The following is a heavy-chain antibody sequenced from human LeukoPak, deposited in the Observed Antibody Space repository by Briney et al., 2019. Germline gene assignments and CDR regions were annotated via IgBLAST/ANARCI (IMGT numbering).Heavy chain of an antibody. CDR2: IVVGSGNT. D-gene: IGHD3-10*01. Sequence: GASVKVSCKASGFTFTSSAMQWVRQARGQRLEWIGWIVVGSGNTNYAQKFQERVTITRDMSTSTAYMELSSLRSEDTAVYYCAAVLNYYGHGWFDPWGQGTLVTVSS. CDR1: GFTFTSSA. CDR3: AAVLNYYGHGWFDP. V-gene: IGHV1-58*02. J-gene: IGHJ5*02.